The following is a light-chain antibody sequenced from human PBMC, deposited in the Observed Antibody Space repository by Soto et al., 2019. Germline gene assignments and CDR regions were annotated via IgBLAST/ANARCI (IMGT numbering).Light chain of an antibody. V-gene: IGKV1-9*01. Sequence: IQLTQSPPSLSASVGDRVTITCRASQAIAIYLAWYQQKPGEAPKLLIHAASTLHGGVPSRFSGSGSGTDFTLTITSLQAEDFATYYCQQTRTYPSTFGGGTKVEIK. J-gene: IGKJ4*01. CDR3: QQTRTYPST. CDR2: AAS. CDR1: QAIAIY.